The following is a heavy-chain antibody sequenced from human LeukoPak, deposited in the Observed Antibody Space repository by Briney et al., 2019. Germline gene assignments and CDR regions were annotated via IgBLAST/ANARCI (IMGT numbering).Heavy chain of an antibody. CDR2: ISAYNGNT. V-gene: IGHV1-18*01. Sequence: ASVKVPCKASGYTFTSYGISWVRQAPGQGLEWMGWISAYNGNTNYAQKLQGRVTMTTDTSTSTAYMELRSLRSDDTAVYYCARERGDPESYYFDYWGQGTLVTVSS. CDR3: ARERGDPESYYFDY. J-gene: IGHJ4*02. CDR1: GYTFTSYG. D-gene: IGHD3-16*01.